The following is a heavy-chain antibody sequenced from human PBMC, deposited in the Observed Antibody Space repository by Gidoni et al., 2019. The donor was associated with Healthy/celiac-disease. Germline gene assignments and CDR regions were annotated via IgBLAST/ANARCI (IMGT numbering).Heavy chain of an antibody. CDR2: IYYSGST. V-gene: IGHV4-39*01. J-gene: IGHJ3*02. D-gene: IGHD3-10*01. CDR3: ARMSSASPGGAFDI. Sequence: LEWIGSIYYSGSTYYNPSLKSRVTISVDTSKNQFSLKLSSVTAADTAVYYCARMSSASPGGAFDIWGQGTMVTVSS.